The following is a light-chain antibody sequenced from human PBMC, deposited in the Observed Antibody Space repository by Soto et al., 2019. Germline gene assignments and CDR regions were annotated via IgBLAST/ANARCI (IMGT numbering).Light chain of an antibody. CDR3: QHYSTWLWT. Sequence: EIVMTQSPATLSVSPGERATLSCRASQSVSSKLAWYQQKPGQGPRLLIYGASTRATGIPARFSGSGSGTAFTLTISSLQSEDFAVYYCQHYSTWLWTFGQGNKVEIK. CDR1: QSVSSK. CDR2: GAS. V-gene: IGKV3-15*01. J-gene: IGKJ1*01.